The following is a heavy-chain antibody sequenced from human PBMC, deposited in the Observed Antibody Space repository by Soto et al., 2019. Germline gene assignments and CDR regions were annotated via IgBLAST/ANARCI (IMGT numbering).Heavy chain of an antibody. CDR2: ILSDGNNK. D-gene: IGHD1-26*01. V-gene: IGHV3-30-3*01. Sequence: QVQLVESGGGVVQPGRSLRLSCVVSGFTLSSHAMHWVRQAPGKGLEWVALILSDGNNKYYADSVKGRFTTSRDNSKNTMYLQMNGLRVEDTAVYYCARDDEGGSDCDLGYWGQGALVTVSS. CDR3: ARDDEGGSDCDLGY. J-gene: IGHJ4*02. CDR1: GFTLSSHA.